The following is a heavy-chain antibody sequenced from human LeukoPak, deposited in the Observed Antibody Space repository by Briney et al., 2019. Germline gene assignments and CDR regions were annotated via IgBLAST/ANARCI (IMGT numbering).Heavy chain of an antibody. CDR3: TTNGGSGYLDL. Sequence: GGSLRLSCTPSGFSFGDYAMTWVRQAPGKGLEWVGPIRSEVYGGTTEYGASVKGRFTISRDDSKSIAYLQMNSLKTEDTAVYYCTTNGGSGYLDLWGQGTLVTVSS. CDR2: IRSEVYGGTT. CDR1: GFSFGDYA. J-gene: IGHJ5*02. D-gene: IGHD3-22*01. V-gene: IGHV3-49*04.